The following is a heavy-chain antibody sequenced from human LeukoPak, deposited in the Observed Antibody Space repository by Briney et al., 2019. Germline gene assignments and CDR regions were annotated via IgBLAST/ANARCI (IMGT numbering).Heavy chain of an antibody. CDR3: ARERSSGYDY. Sequence: GGSLRLSCAASGFTFSDYYMSWIRQAPGKGLEWVPYISSSGSTIYADSVKGRFTISRDNAKNSLYLQMNSLRAEDTAVYYCARERSSGYDYWGQGTLVTVSS. D-gene: IGHD3-22*01. CDR1: GFTFSDYY. J-gene: IGHJ4*02. CDR2: ISSSGST. V-gene: IGHV3-11*01.